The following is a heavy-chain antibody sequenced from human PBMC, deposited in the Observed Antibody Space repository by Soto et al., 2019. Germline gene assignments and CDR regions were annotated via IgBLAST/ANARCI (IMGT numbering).Heavy chain of an antibody. Sequence: GASVKVSCKASGGTFSSYTISWVRQAPGQGLEWMGRIIPILGIANYAQKFQGRVTITADKSTSTAYMELSSLRSEDTAVYYCARGKSYDPTPLDYWGQGTLVTVSS. CDR3: ARGKSYDPTPLDY. V-gene: IGHV1-69*02. CDR1: GGTFSSYT. J-gene: IGHJ4*02. CDR2: IIPILGIA. D-gene: IGHD5-12*01.